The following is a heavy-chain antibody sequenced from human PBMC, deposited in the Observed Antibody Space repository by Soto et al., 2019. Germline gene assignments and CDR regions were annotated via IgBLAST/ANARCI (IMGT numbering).Heavy chain of an antibody. CDR3: ARGTVVDWFDP. CDR1: GGSISSYY. V-gene: IGHV4-59*01. Sequence: SETLSLTCTVSGGSISSYYWSWIRQPPGKGLEWIGYIYYSGSTNYNPSLKSRVTISVDTSKNQFSLKLSSVTAADTAVYYCARGTVVDWFDPWGQGTLVTVSS. J-gene: IGHJ5*02. CDR2: IYYSGST. D-gene: IGHD3-22*01.